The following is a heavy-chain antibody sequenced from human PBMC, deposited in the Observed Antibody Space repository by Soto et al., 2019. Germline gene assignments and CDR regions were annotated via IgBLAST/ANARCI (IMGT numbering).Heavy chain of an antibody. J-gene: IGHJ6*02. V-gene: IGHV3-30-3*01. CDR2: ISYEGSNT. D-gene: IGHD1-1*01. CDR1: GFTFDTYG. Sequence: QVHLVESGGGVVQPGRSLRLSCVASGFTFDTYGIHWVRQAPGKGLQWVALISYEGSNTYYADSVRGRFTISRDNSKNTLYPQINALRPEDTGVYYCARVTPGNNLYYFSGLDVWGQGTSVTVSS. CDR3: ARVTPGNNLYYFSGLDV.